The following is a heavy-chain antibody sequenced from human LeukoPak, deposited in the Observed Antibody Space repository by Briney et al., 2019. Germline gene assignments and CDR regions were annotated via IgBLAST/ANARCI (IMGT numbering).Heavy chain of an antibody. CDR2: IIPIFGTA. D-gene: IGHD4-11*01. Sequence: SVKVSCKASGGTFSSYAISWVRQAPGQELEWMGGIIPIFGTANYAQKFQGRVTITADKSTSTAYMELSSLRSEDTAVYYCAREGGDVRTTYYYYGMDVWGKGTTVTVSS. V-gene: IGHV1-69*06. J-gene: IGHJ6*04. CDR3: AREGGDVRTTYYYYGMDV. CDR1: GGTFSSYA.